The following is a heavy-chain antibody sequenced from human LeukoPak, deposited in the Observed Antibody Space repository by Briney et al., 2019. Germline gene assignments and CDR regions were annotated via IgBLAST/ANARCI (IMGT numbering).Heavy chain of an antibody. D-gene: IGHD3-3*01. CDR2: ISAYNGNT. V-gene: IGHV1-18*04. CDR3: ARVFDYDFWSGYLGAPYYYYGMDV. J-gene: IGHJ6*02. Sequence: ASVKVSCKASGYTFTSYYMHWVRQAPGQGLEWMGWISAYNGNTNYAQKLQGRVTMTTDTSTSTAYMELRSLRSDDTAVYYCARVFDYDFWSGYLGAPYYYYGMDVWGQGTTVTVSS. CDR1: GYTFTSYY.